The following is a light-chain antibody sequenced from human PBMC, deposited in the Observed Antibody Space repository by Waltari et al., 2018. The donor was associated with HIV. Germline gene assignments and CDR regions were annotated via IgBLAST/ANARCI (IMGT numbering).Light chain of an antibody. CDR1: KLGDKY. V-gene: IGLV3-1*01. CDR2: QDS. J-gene: IGLJ2*01. Sequence: SYELTQPPSVSVSPAQTASITSSGDKLGDKYACWYQQKPGQSPVLVIYQDSKRPSGIPERFSGSNSGNTATLTISGTQTLDEADYYCQAWDSSTVVFGGGTKLTVL. CDR3: QAWDSSTVV.